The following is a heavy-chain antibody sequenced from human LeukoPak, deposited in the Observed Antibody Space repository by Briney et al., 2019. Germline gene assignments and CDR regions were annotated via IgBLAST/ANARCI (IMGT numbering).Heavy chain of an antibody. CDR3: ARQRRSSGWPNDY. CDR2: IYPDDSDT. J-gene: IGHJ4*02. Sequence: GESLKISCKGSGYSFTSYWIAWVRQMPGKGLEWMGIIYPDDSDTRYSPSFQGQVTITADMSISTAYLQWSSLKASDNAMYYCARQRRSSGWPNDYWGQGTLVTVSS. D-gene: IGHD6-19*01. V-gene: IGHV5-51*01. CDR1: GYSFTSYW.